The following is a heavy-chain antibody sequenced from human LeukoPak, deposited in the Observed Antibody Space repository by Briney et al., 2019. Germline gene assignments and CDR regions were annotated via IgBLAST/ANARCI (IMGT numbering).Heavy chain of an antibody. D-gene: IGHD1-26*01. CDR3: ARDQGYSGSYYDN. CDR2: IKQDGSEK. CDR1: GFTFSSYW. J-gene: IGHJ4*02. Sequence: GGSLRLSCAASGFTFSSYWMSWVRQAPGKGLEWVANIKQDGSEKYYVDSVQGRFTISRDNAKNSLYLQMNSLRAEDTAVYYCARDQGYSGSYYDNWGQGALVTVSS. V-gene: IGHV3-7*01.